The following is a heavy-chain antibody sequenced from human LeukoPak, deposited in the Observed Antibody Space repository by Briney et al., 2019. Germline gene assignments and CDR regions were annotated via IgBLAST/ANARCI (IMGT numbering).Heavy chain of an antibody. CDR3: ARGGLIAVAGRSASGDY. CDR2: IKWNGGST. V-gene: IGHV3-20*04. D-gene: IGHD6-19*01. CDR1: GFTFDDYG. J-gene: IGHJ4*02. Sequence: GGSLRLSCAASGFTFDDYGMSWVRQAPGKGLEWVSGIKWNGGSTGYADSVKGRFTISRDNAKNSLYLQMNSLRAEDTALYYCARGGLIAVAGRSASGDYWGQGTLVTVSS.